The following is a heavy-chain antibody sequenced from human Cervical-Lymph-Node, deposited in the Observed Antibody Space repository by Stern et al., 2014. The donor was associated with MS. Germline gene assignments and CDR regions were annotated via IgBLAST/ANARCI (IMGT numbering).Heavy chain of an antibody. CDR2: IHYSGST. CDR3: ARSDRLWGSFDY. D-gene: IGHD3-16*01. V-gene: IGHV4-31*03. Sequence: VQLVESGPGLVKPSQTLSLTCTVSGCSISGAGSYWSRFSHDPGKGLGWIGYIHYSGSTYYNPSLRSRVTISVDTSKNQFSLRLNSVTAADTALYYCARSDRLWGSFDYWGQGTLVTVSS. CDR1: GCSISGAGSY. J-gene: IGHJ4*02.